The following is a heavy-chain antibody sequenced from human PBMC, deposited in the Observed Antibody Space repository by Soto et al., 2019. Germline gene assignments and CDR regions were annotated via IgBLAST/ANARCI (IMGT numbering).Heavy chain of an antibody. Sequence: PGESLKISCQASGYSFTAYWITWVRQMPGKGLGWMATIDPSDSYVDYSPSFRGHVTFSVDRSITTVYLQWNSLKASDSAMYFCTRRASSSFYHFDFWGQGALVTVSS. CDR3: TRRASSSFYHFDF. CDR1: GYSFTAYW. CDR2: IDPSDSYV. D-gene: IGHD2-2*01. V-gene: IGHV5-10-1*01. J-gene: IGHJ4*02.